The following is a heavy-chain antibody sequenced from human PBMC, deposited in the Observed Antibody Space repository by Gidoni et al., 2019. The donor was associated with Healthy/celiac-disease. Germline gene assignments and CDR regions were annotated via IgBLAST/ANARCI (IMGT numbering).Heavy chain of an antibody. Sequence: GGGVVQPGRSLRLSCAASGFTFRSYGMHWVRQAPGKGLEWVAVIWYDGSNKYYADSVKGRFTISRDNSKNTLYLQMNSLRAEDTAVYYCARGYCSGGSCSPDYWGQGTLVTVSS. J-gene: IGHJ4*02. CDR2: IWYDGSNK. V-gene: IGHV3-33*01. CDR3: ARGYCSGGSCSPDY. CDR1: GFTFRSYG. D-gene: IGHD2-15*01.